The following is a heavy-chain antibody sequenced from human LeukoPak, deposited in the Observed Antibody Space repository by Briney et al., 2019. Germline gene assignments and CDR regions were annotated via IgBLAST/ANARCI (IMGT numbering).Heavy chain of an antibody. CDR2: IYSGGST. CDR3: ASDASWNANGWANFDY. J-gene: IGHJ4*02. D-gene: IGHD6-19*01. CDR1: GFTVSSNY. V-gene: IGHV3-53*01. Sequence: GGSLRLSCAASGFTVSSNYMSWVRQAPGKGLEWVSVIYSGGSTYYADSVKGRFTISRDNSKNTLYLQMNSLRADDTAVYYCASDASWNANGWANFDYWGQGSLVTVSS.